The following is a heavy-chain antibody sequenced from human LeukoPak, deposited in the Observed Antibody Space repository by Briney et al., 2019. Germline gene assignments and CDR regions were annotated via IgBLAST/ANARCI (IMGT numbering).Heavy chain of an antibody. CDR3: ARVGYYDSSGYHT. J-gene: IGHJ4*02. V-gene: IGHV4-34*01. D-gene: IGHD3-22*01. Sequence: SETLSLTCAVYGGSFSGYYWSWIRQPPGKGLEWIGENNHSGSTNYNPSLKSRVTISVDTSKNQFSLKLSSVTAADTAVYYCARVGYYDSSGYHTWGQGTLVTVSS. CDR1: GGSFSGYY. CDR2: NNHSGST.